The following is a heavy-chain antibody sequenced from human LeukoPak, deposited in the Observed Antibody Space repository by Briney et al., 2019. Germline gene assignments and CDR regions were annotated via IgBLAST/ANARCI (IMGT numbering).Heavy chain of an antibody. CDR2: IWYDGINK. Sequence: GGSLRLSCAASGFTFSSYGMHWVRQAPGKGLEWVAVIWYDGINKFHSDSVRGRFTISRDNSKNTVYLQMNSLIDEDTAVYYCTRERKAGIAAFDYWGQGTLVTVSS. D-gene: IGHD6-13*01. CDR3: TRERKAGIAAFDY. CDR1: GFTFSSYG. J-gene: IGHJ4*02. V-gene: IGHV3-33*08.